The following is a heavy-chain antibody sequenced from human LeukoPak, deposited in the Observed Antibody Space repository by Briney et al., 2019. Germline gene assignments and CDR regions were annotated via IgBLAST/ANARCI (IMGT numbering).Heavy chain of an antibody. Sequence: PSETLTLSCIVSHTSISRYYWSWIRQPPGKGLEWIGYIYYSGSTEYSPSLKSRVSISVDTSENQVSLKVTSVTAADTAVYYCARLQNRGFDYGYDDAFDVWGQGTMVTVSS. CDR2: IYYSGST. D-gene: IGHD5-18*01. J-gene: IGHJ3*01. V-gene: IGHV4-59*08. CDR3: ARLQNRGFDYGYDDAFDV. CDR1: HTSISRYY.